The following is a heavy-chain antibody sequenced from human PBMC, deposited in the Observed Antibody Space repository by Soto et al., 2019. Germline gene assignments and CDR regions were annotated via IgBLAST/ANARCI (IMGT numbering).Heavy chain of an antibody. Sequence: PSETLSLTCTVSGVSIRGYYWSWIRQPPGKGLEWIGYLYYSGTTNYNPSLKSRLTISVDTSKNQFSLKLSSVTAADTAVYYCARRIEVAAADGVGYYYYLDVWGKGTSVTVSS. CDR1: GVSIRGYY. J-gene: IGHJ6*03. V-gene: IGHV4-59*08. CDR2: LYYSGTT. D-gene: IGHD3-22*01. CDR3: ARRIEVAAADGVGYYYYLDV.